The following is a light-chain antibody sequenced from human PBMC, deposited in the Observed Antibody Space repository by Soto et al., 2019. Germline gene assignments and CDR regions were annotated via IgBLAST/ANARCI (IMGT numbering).Light chain of an antibody. CDR1: QSISTY. J-gene: IGKJ2*01. CDR2: GAT. Sequence: EIRMTQSPSSLSASVGDRVTITCRASQSISTYLSWYQQKPGKAPKLLIYGATRLQSGAPSRFTGSGSGTEFTLTISSLQPEDFATYSCQQSYSNPPTFAQGTK. CDR3: QQSYSNPPT. V-gene: IGKV1-39*01.